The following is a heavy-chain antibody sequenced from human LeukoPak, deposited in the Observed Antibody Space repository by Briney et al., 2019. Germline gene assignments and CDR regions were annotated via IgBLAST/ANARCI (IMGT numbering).Heavy chain of an antibody. J-gene: IGHJ4*02. CDR1: GFTFCSFW. D-gene: IGHD1-26*01. CDR3: ARVVGATLDEWWLATLDEGWFDY. V-gene: IGHV3-48*01. CDR2: INSSSSTI. Sequence: GGTLRLSCAASGFTFCSFWMIWVRQAPGQGLEWVSYINSSSSTIYYADSVKGRFTIYRATAKNSLYLQMNSLRAEDTAVYYCARVVGATLDEWWLATLDEGWFDYWGQGTLVTVSS.